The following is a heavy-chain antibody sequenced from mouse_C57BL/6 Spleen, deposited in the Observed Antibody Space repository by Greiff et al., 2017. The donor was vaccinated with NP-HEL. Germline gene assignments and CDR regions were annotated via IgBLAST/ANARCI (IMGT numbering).Heavy chain of an antibody. D-gene: IGHD4-1*01. CDR3: ARGLGRRGYFDV. Sequence: EVKLMESGGGLVKPGGSLKLSCAASGFTFSSYAMSWVRQTPEKRLEWVATISDGGSYTYYPDNVKGRFTISRDNAKNNLYLQMSHLKSEDTAMYYCARGLGRRGYFDVWGTGTTVTVSS. J-gene: IGHJ1*03. CDR2: ISDGGSYT. CDR1: GFTFSSYA. V-gene: IGHV5-4*03.